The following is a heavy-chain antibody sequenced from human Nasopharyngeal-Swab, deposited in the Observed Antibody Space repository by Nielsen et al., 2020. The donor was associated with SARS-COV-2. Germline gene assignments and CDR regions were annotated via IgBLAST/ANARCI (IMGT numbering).Heavy chain of an antibody. Sequence: GESLKISCAASGFTFSSYAMHWVRQAPGKGLEWVAVILYDGSKKYYADSVKGRFTISRDNSKNTLYLQMNSLRAEDTAVYYCARDQGSSWYTYYYYGMDVWGQGTTVTVSS. CDR1: GFTFSSYA. J-gene: IGHJ6*02. V-gene: IGHV3-30-3*01. CDR3: ARDQGSSWYTYYYYGMDV. D-gene: IGHD6-13*01. CDR2: ILYDGSKK.